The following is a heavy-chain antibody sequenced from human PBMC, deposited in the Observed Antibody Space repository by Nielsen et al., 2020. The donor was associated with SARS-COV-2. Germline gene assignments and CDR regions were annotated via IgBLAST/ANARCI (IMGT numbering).Heavy chain of an antibody. D-gene: IGHD2-2*01. Sequence: SVKVSCKASGGTFSSYAISWVRQAPGQGLEWMGGIIPIFGTANYAQKFQGRVTITADESTSTAYMELSSLRSEDTAVYYCARGGPGPGYCSSTSCYVAVYYYYYGMDVWGQGTTVTVSS. J-gene: IGHJ6*02. V-gene: IGHV1-69*13. CDR2: IIPIFGTA. CDR3: ARGGPGPGYCSSTSCYVAVYYYYYGMDV. CDR1: GGTFSSYA.